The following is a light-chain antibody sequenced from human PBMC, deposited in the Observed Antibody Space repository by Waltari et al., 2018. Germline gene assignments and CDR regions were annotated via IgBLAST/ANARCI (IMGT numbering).Light chain of an antibody. CDR2: GAM. V-gene: IGKV3-20*01. CDR1: QSLRVAY. J-gene: IGKJ2*01. CDR3: QQYDTSPAT. Sequence: EIVLTQSPGTLSLSPGERATLSCRASQSLRVAYLAWYQQKSGQAPRLLIYGAMYRASDIPDRCSGSGSGTDFTLTISRLEPEDCAVYYCQQYDTSPATFGQGTKLEIK.